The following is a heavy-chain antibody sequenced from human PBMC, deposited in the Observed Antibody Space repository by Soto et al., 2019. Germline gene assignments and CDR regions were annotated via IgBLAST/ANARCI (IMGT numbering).Heavy chain of an antibody. CDR3: ARQGMITRPEYGMDV. CDR2: MNPNSGDT. J-gene: IGHJ6*02. D-gene: IGHD3-16*01. CDR1: GYSFTSYE. V-gene: IGHV1-8*01. Sequence: ASVKVSCKASGYSFTSYEINWVRQATGQGPEWMGWMNPNSGDTGYSHKFQGRVTMTRNTSISTAYLQWSSLKASDTAMYYCARQGMITRPEYGMDVWGQGTTVTVSS.